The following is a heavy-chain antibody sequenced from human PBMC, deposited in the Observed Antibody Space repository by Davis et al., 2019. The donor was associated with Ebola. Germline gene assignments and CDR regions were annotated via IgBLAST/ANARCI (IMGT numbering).Heavy chain of an antibody. Sequence: GGSLRLSCTASGFTFGDYAMSWVRQSPGKGLEWVSDISGSGVSTYYADSVKRRFTISRDNSKNTLYLQMNSLRVEDTAVYYCAKVGGGPVAGSRDSWGQGTLVTVSS. CDR1: GFTFGDYA. D-gene: IGHD6-19*01. CDR3: AKVGGGPVAGSRDS. J-gene: IGHJ4*02. V-gene: IGHV3-23*01. CDR2: ISGSGVST.